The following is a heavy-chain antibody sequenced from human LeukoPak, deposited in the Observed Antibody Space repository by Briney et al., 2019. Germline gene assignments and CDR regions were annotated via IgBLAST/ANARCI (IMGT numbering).Heavy chain of an antibody. CDR2: IYHSGST. V-gene: IGHV4-4*02. CDR1: GGSISSSKW. Sequence: SETLSLTCAVSGGSISSSKWWSWVRQPPGEGLEWIGEIYHSGSTNYNPSLKSRVTISVDKSKNQFSLKLSSVTAADTAVYYCARASPPDYYYYGMDVWGQGTTVTVSS. J-gene: IGHJ6*02. CDR3: ARASPPDYYYYGMDV.